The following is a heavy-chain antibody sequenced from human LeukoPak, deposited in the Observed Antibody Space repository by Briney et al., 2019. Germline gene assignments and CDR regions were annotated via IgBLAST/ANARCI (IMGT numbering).Heavy chain of an antibody. CDR1: GGSISSGDYY. J-gene: IGHJ4*02. D-gene: IGHD3-22*01. CDR2: IYYSGST. CDR3: ASQTAYYYDSSGYLDY. Sequence: SQTLSLTCTVSGGSISSGDYYWSWIRQPPGKGLEWIGYIYYSGSTYYNPSLKSRVTISVDTSKNQFSLKLSSVTAADTAVYYCASQTAYYYDSSGYLDYWGQGTLVTVSS. V-gene: IGHV4-30-4*08.